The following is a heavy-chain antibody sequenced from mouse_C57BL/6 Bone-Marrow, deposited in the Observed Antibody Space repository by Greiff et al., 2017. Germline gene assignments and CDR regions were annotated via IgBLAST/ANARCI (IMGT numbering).Heavy chain of an antibody. CDR3: AVWGFAY. V-gene: IGHV1-74*01. CDR2: IHPSDSDT. CDR1: GYTFTSYW. J-gene: IGHJ3*01. Sequence: QIQLQQPGAELAKPGASVKVSCKASGYTFTSYWMHWVQQRPGQGLEWIGRIHPSDSDTNYNQKFKGKATLTEDKSSSTAYMQRRSLTAEDSAVYYCAVWGFAYWGQGTLVTVSA.